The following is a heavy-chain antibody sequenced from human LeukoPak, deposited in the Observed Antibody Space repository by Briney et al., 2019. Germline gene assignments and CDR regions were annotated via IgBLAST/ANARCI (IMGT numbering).Heavy chain of an antibody. Sequence: KTSETLSLTCTVSGGSISSSSYYWGWIRQPPGKGLEWIGSIYYSGSTYYNPSLKSRVTISVDTSKNQFSLKLSSVTAADTAVYYCARSLTGDSGDMDVWGKGTTVTVSS. CDR2: IYYSGST. V-gene: IGHV4-39*07. CDR3: ARSLTGDSGDMDV. CDR1: GGSISSSSYY. J-gene: IGHJ6*03. D-gene: IGHD7-27*01.